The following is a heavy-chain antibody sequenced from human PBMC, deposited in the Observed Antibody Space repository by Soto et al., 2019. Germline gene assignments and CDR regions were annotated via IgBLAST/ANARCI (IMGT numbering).Heavy chain of an antibody. CDR2: ISAHNGNT. J-gene: IGHJ3*02. V-gene: IGHV1-18*01. D-gene: IGHD3-3*01. CDR3: AKGRITILGVVVGHDAFDI. Sequence: ASVKVSCKASGYTFSSYGISWVRQAPGQGLEWMGWISAHNGNTNYAQNLQGRVTMTTDTSTTTAHMELRSLTSDDTAVYYCAKGRITILGVVVGHDAFDIGGQGTMVTVSS. CDR1: GYTFSSYG.